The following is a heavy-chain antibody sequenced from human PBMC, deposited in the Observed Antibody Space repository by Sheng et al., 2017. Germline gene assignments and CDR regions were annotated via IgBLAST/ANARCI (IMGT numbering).Heavy chain of an antibody. J-gene: IGHJ4*02. CDR3: VLVPIHSQLYNTVVTPY. Sequence: EVQLVESGGGLVQPGGSLRLSCAASGFTFSSYEMNWVRQAPGKGLEWVSYISSSGSTIYYADSVKGRFTISRDNAKNSLYLQMNSLRAEDTAVYYCVLVPIHSQLYNTVVTPYWGQGTLVTVSS. V-gene: IGHV3-48*03. CDR2: ISSSGSTI. CDR1: GFTFSSYE. D-gene: IGHD2-21*02.